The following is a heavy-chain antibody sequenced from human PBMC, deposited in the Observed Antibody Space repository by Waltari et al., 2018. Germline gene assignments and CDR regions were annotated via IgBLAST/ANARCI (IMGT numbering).Heavy chain of an antibody. V-gene: IGHV3-53*01. CDR2: IYTDGTA. Sequence: VQLVESGGGLMQPGGSLRLPCPASGSSVSRNYMSWVRQAPGKGLEWVSLIYTDGTAYYADSVKGRFTISRDNSKNTLNLQMNSLRAEDTAVYYCTREDQGQPGGYWGQGTLVTVSS. CDR3: TREDQGQPGGY. J-gene: IGHJ4*02. D-gene: IGHD2-2*01. CDR1: GSSVSRNY.